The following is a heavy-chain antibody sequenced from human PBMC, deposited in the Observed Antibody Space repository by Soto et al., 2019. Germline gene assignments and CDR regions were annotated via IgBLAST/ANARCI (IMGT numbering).Heavy chain of an antibody. J-gene: IGHJ3*02. V-gene: IGHV3-23*01. D-gene: IGHD3-10*01. Sequence: GGSLRLSCAASGFTFSSYAMSWVRQAPGKGLEWVSAISGSGSSTYYADSVKGRFTISRDNSKNTLYLQMNSLRAEDTAEYYWAKEARKNGDGDAFDIWGQGTMVTVSS. CDR3: AKEARKNGDGDAFDI. CDR2: ISGSGSST. CDR1: GFTFSSYA.